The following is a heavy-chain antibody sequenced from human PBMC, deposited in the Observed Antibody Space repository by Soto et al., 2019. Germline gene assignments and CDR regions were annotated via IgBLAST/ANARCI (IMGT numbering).Heavy chain of an antibody. J-gene: IGHJ4*02. CDR2: ISSSGSTI. CDR3: ARGGASVTTPFDY. D-gene: IGHD4-17*01. Sequence: QVQLVESGGGLVKPGGSLRLSCAASGFAFSDPYMSWIRQAPGKGLEWISYISSSGSTIYYADSVKGRFTISRDNAKKSLYLQMDSRTADDTAVYYCARGGASVTTPFDYWGQGTQVTVSS. V-gene: IGHV3-11*01. CDR1: GFAFSDPY.